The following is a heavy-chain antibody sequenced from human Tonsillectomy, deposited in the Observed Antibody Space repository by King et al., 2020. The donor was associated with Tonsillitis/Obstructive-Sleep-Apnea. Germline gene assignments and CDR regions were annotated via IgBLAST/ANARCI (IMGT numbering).Heavy chain of an antibody. CDR2: ISPYNGDT. CDR3: ATGGDPHFFYMDV. V-gene: IGHV1-18*01. Sequence: VQLVQSGAEVKEPGASVRVSCKTSGYTFTSNAITWVRQAPGQGPEWLAWISPYNGDTKYAQKFQGRITVTTDKSTTTAYMELRSLRSDDTAVYYCATGGDPHFFYMDVWGEGTTVTVAS. CDR1: GYTFTSNA. J-gene: IGHJ6*03. D-gene: IGHD1-14*01.